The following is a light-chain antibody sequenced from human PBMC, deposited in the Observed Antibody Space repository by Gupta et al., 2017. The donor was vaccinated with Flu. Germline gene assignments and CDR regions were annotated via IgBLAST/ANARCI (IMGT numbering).Light chain of an antibody. Sequence: DIVTTQSPDSLAASIGERATINCKSSQTDLDRSNKNTYLAWYQQKPGQPPKLLIYWASARESGVPDRFSGSGSGTDFTLTISSLQAEDVAVYYCRQYYNALWTFGQGTKVEIK. CDR1: QTDLDRSNKNTY. V-gene: IGKV4-1*01. CDR3: RQYYNALWT. CDR2: WAS. J-gene: IGKJ1*01.